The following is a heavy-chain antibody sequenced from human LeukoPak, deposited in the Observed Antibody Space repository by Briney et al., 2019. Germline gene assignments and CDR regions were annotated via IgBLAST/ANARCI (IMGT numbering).Heavy chain of an antibody. Sequence: ASVKVSCKASGYTFTGYYMHWVRQAPGQGLVWMGWINPNSGGTNHAQKFQGRVTMTRDTSISTAYMELSRLRSDDTAVYYCARDSSPPWFGELSVYYFDYWGQGTLVTVSS. V-gene: IGHV1-2*02. J-gene: IGHJ4*02. D-gene: IGHD3-10*01. CDR2: INPNSGGT. CDR3: ARDSSPPWFGELSVYYFDY. CDR1: GYTFTGYY.